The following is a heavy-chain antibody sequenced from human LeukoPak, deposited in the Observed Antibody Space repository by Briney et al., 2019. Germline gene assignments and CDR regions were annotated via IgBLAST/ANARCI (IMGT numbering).Heavy chain of an antibody. CDR1: VFTHSSSY. J-gene: IGHJ4*02. CDR2: IYNDGRT. Sequence: GGSLRLSCAASVFTHSSSYMSGVRQAPGKGLEWVSYIYNDGRTFYADSVKGRFTISRDSSKNTLYLQMNSLRAEDTAVYYCARAFDHHFDYWGQGTLVTVSS. D-gene: IGHD3-16*01. V-gene: IGHV3-53*01. CDR3: ARAFDHHFDY.